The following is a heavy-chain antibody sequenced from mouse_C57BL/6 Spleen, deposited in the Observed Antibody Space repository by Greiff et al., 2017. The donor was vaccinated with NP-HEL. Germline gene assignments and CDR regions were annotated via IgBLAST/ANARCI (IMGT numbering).Heavy chain of an antibody. J-gene: IGHJ2*01. Sequence: VKLQESGAELARPGASVKMSCKASGYTFTSYTMHWVKQRPGQGLEWIGYINPSSGYTKYNQKFKDKATLTADKSSSTAYMQLSSLTSEDSAVYYCASLVDFDYWGQGTTLTVSS. V-gene: IGHV1-4*01. D-gene: IGHD1-3*01. CDR2: INPSSGYT. CDR1: GYTFTSYT. CDR3: ASLVDFDY.